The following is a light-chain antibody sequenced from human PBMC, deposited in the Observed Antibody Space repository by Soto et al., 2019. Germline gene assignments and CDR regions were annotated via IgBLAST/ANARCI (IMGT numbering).Light chain of an antibody. CDR1: QDISNY. CDR3: QQYDNLLT. CDR2: AAS. V-gene: IGKV1-33*01. Sequence: DIQMTQSPSSLSASVGDRVTITWQASQDISNYLNWYQQKPGKAPKLLIYAASNLETEVSSRFSRSGSGADFTFTISSLQPEDIATYFCQQYDNLLTFGGGTKVEIK. J-gene: IGKJ4*01.